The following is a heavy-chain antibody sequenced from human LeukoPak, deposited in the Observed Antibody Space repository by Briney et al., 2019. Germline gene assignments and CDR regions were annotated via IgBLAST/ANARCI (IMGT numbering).Heavy chain of an antibody. CDR3: ARDLRITMIVVVKYGMDV. J-gene: IGHJ6*02. Sequence: SCKASGGTFSSYAMHWVRQAPGKGLEWVAVISYDGSNKYYADSVKGRFTISRDNSKNTLYLQMNSLRAEDTAVYYCARDLRITMIVVVKYGMDVWGQGTTVTVSS. CDR1: GGTFSSYA. CDR2: ISYDGSNK. D-gene: IGHD3-22*01. V-gene: IGHV3-30-3*01.